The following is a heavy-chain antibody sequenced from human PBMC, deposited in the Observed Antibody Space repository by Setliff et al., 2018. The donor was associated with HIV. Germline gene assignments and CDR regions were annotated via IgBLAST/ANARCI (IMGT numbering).Heavy chain of an antibody. CDR3: PRVAPSGTKNGWYVGFLDS. J-gene: IGHJ4*02. CDR1: GGSISSGSHY. CDR2: IYASGNT. Sequence: SETLSLTCAVSGGSISSGSHYWSWSRQPAGKGLEWIGQIYASGNTNYNPSLQSRVTMSVDTSKHQWSLELTSVTAADTGVYYCPRVAPSGTKNGWYVGFLDSWCQGTQVTVSS. D-gene: IGHD6-19*01. V-gene: IGHV4-61*09.